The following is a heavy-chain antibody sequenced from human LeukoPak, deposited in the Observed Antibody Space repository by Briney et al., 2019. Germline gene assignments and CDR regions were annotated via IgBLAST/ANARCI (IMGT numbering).Heavy chain of an antibody. Sequence: ASVKVSCKASGYTFTNFGLSWVRQAPGQGLEWMGWISAYNGDTYYAQRFHGRVTMTTDTSTSTAYMELNRLRSDDTAVYYCARWMATVTTPDYWGQGTLVTVSS. V-gene: IGHV1-18*01. CDR2: ISAYNGDT. D-gene: IGHD4-11*01. J-gene: IGHJ4*02. CDR3: ARWMATVTTPDY. CDR1: GYTFTNFG.